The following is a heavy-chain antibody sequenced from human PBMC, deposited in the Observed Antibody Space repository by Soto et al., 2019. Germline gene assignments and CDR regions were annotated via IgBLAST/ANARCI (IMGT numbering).Heavy chain of an antibody. D-gene: IGHD3-16*02. CDR2: ISGSGGST. J-gene: IGHJ4*02. CDR1: GFTFSSYA. V-gene: IGHV3-23*01. Sequence: GGSLRLSCAASGFTFSSYAMSWVRQAPGKGLEWVSAISGSGGSTYYADSVKGRFTISRDNSKNTLYLQMNSLRAEDTAVYYCAKVMITFGGVIVPAFDYWGQGTLVTVSS. CDR3: AKVMITFGGVIVPAFDY.